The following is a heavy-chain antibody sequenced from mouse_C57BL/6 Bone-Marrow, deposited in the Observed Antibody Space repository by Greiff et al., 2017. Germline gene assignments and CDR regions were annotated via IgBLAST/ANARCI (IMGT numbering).Heavy chain of an antibody. V-gene: IGHV14-4*01. Sequence: EVQLQQSGAELVRPGASVKLSCTASGFNIKDDSMHWVKQRPEQGLEWIGWIDPENGYTEYASKFQGKATITADTSSNTAYLQLSSLTSEDTSVYYCTTLNDYDWYFDVWGTGTTVTVSS. D-gene: IGHD2-4*01. CDR3: TTLNDYDWYFDV. J-gene: IGHJ1*03. CDR1: GFNIKDDS. CDR2: IDPENGYT.